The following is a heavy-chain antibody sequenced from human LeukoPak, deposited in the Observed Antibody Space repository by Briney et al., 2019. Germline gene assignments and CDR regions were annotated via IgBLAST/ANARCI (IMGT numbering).Heavy chain of an antibody. CDR2: IIPIFGTA. CDR1: GYTFTNYY. V-gene: IGHV1-69*13. Sequence: WASVKVSCKASGYTFTNYYIHWVRQAPGQGLEWMGGIIPIFGTANYAQKFQGRVTITADESTSTAYMELSSLRSEDTAVYYCAMRAGFEELFNYYGMDVWGQGTTVTVSS. J-gene: IGHJ6*02. CDR3: AMRAGFEELFNYYGMDV. D-gene: IGHD3-10*01.